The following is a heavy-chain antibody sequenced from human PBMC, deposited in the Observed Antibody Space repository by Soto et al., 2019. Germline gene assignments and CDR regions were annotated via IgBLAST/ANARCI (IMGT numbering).Heavy chain of an antibody. D-gene: IGHD2-2*02. CDR2: IYYSGIT. Sequence: SETLSLTCTVSGGSISSYYWSWIRQPPGKGLEWIGYIYYSGITDYNPSLKSRVTISVDTSKSQFSLKLSSVTAADTAVYYCARDSPYILDAFDVWGQGTMVTVSS. J-gene: IGHJ3*01. CDR1: GGSISSYY. CDR3: ARDSPYILDAFDV. V-gene: IGHV4-59*01.